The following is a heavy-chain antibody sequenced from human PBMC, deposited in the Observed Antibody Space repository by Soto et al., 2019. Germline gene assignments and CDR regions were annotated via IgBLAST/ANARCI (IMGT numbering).Heavy chain of an antibody. J-gene: IGHJ6*02. CDR1: GGSISSYY. CDR2: IYYSGST. V-gene: IGHV4-59*01. D-gene: IGHD4-17*01. Sequence: QVQLQESGPGLVKPSETLSLTCTVSGGSISSYYWSWIRQPPGKGLEWIGYIYYSGSTNYNPSLKSRVTISVDTSKNQFSLKLSSVTAADTDVYYCARGPVTTSMYYGMDVWGQGTTVTVSS. CDR3: ARGPVTTSMYYGMDV.